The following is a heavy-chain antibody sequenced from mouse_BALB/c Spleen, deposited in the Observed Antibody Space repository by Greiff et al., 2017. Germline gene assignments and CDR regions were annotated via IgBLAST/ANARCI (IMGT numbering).Heavy chain of an antibody. CDR1: GYTFTSYV. CDR3: ARGESYYGNLLGY. D-gene: IGHD2-10*01. CDR2: INPYNDGT. Sequence: LVESGPELVKPGASVKMSCKASGYTFTSYVMHWVKQKPGQGLEWIGYINPYNDGTKYNEKFKGKATLTSDKSSSTAYMELSSLTSEDSAVYYCARGESYYGNLLGYWGQGTSVTVSS. V-gene: IGHV1-14*01. J-gene: IGHJ4*01.